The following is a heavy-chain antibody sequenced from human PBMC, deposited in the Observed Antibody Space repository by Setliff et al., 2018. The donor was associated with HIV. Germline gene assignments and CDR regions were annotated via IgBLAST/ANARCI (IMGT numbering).Heavy chain of an antibody. Sequence: ASVKVSCKASGYTFTAYGITWVRQAPGQGLEWMGWMGAYSGDTKYAQKIQGRVNMTRDTSTSTVYMDLSSLRAGDTAVYYCVRGYRSAWNSWFDAWGQGTRVTVSS. J-gene: IGHJ5*02. CDR1: GYTFTAYG. CDR3: VRGYRSAWNSWFDA. CDR2: MGAYSGDT. D-gene: IGHD6-19*01. V-gene: IGHV1-18*04.